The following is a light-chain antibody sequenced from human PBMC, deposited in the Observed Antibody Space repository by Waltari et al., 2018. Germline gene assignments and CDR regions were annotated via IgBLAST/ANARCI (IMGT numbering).Light chain of an antibody. Sequence: QLVLTLSPSASASLGASDKLTCPLSSGHSSTIIAWLQQLPEKGPRFLMKLNADGSHSRGAEFPDRLSGSSSGAERYLPLSSLQPEDGADYYCQTGGHATWVFGGGTKLPVL. CDR2: LNADGSH. V-gene: IGLV4-69*01. J-gene: IGLJ3*02. CDR3: QTGGHATWV. CDR1: SGHSSTI.